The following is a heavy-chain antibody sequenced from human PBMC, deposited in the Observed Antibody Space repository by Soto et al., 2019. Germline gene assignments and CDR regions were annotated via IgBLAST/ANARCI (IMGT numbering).Heavy chain of an antibody. CDR1: GYGFTTYG. CDR3: ARGRYGHY. V-gene: IGHV1-18*01. D-gene: IGHD1-1*01. CDR2: ISAHNGNT. J-gene: IGHJ4*02. Sequence: QVHLVQSGAEVKKPGASVKVSCKGSGYGFTTYGITWVRQAPGQGLEWMAWISAHNGNTNYAQKLQGRVTVCRDTSTSTAYVELRGLGSDDTAVYFCARGRYGHYWGQGALVTVSS.